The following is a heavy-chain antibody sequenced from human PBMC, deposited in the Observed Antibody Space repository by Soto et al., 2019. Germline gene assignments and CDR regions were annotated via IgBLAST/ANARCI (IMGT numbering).Heavy chain of an antibody. CDR1: GFTFSTYS. Sequence: EVQLVESGGGWVQPGGSLRFSCAASGFTFSTYSMNWVRQAPGKGLEWVSYISSSGSSIYYADSVKGRFTNSQDNAKNSLYLQMNSLRGEDTAVYYWASDPGTTRFDYCGQRTLVTVSS. D-gene: IGHD1-1*01. V-gene: IGHV3-48*01. J-gene: IGHJ4*02. CDR2: ISSSGSSI. CDR3: ASDPGTTRFDY.